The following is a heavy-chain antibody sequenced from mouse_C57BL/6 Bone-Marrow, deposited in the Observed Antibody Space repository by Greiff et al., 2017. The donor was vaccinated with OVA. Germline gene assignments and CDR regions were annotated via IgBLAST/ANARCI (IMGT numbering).Heavy chain of an antibody. CDR1: GFTFSSYT. J-gene: IGHJ2*01. CDR3: ARLGYLFFDY. V-gene: IGHV5-9*01. Sequence: EVQLQESGGGLVKPGGSLKLSCAASGFTFSSYTMSWVRQTPEKRLEWVATISGGGGNTYYPDSVKGRFTISRDNAKNTLYLQMSSLRSEDTALYYCARLGYLFFDYWGQGTTLTVSS. D-gene: IGHD2-3*01. CDR2: ISGGGGNT.